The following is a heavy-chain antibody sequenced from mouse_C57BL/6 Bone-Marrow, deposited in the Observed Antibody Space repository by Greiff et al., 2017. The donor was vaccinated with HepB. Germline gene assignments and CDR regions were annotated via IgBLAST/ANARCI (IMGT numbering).Heavy chain of an antibody. V-gene: IGHV5-17*01. Sequence: EVQLQESGGGLVKPGGSLKLSCAASGFTFSDYGMHWVRQAPEKGLEWVAYISSGSSTIYYADTVKGRFTISRDNAKNTLFLQMTSLRSEDTAMYYCARPFYYGSSYFDYWGQGTTLTVSS. J-gene: IGHJ2*01. CDR1: GFTFSDYG. D-gene: IGHD1-1*01. CDR3: ARPFYYGSSYFDY. CDR2: ISSGSSTI.